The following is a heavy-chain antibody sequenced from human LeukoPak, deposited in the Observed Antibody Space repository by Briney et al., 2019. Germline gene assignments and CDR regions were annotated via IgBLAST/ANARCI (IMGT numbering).Heavy chain of an antibody. J-gene: IGHJ4*02. CDR3: ARDLGYVWGSYPNGFDY. V-gene: IGHV3-21*01. Sequence: GGSLRLSCAASGLTFSTYTMNWVRQAPGKGLEWVSSISSSSSYIYYAESVKGRFTIARANAKNSLYLQMNSLRAEDTAVYYCARDLGYVWGSYPNGFDYWGQGTLVTVSS. D-gene: IGHD3-16*02. CDR2: ISSSSSYI. CDR1: GLTFSTYT.